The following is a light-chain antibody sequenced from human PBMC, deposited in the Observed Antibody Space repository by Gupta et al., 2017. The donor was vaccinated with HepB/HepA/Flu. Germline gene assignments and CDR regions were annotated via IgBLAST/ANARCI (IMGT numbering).Light chain of an antibody. Sequence: EIVMTQSPVTLSVSPGESATLSCRASQSVSSNLYWYQQKPGQAPRLLIYGASTRATGIPARFSGSGSGTEFTLTISSLQSEDVAVYYCQQYNNWPPWTFGQGTKVEIK. CDR1: QSVSSN. CDR3: QQYNNWPPWT. J-gene: IGKJ1*01. V-gene: IGKV3-15*01. CDR2: GAS.